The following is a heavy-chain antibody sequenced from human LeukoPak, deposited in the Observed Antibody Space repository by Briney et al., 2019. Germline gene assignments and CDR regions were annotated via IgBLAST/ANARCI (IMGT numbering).Heavy chain of an antibody. CDR2: IYYSGST. J-gene: IGHJ3*02. CDR3: ARTRDGYNYRGAFNI. D-gene: IGHD5-24*01. CDR1: GGSISSSDYL. Sequence: SETLSLTCTVSGGSISSSDYLWGWIRQPPGKGLEWIGSIYYSGSTYYNPSLESRVTISVDTSKNQFSLKLRSVIAADTAVYYCARTRDGYNYRGAFNIWGQGTLLTVSS. V-gene: IGHV4-39*01.